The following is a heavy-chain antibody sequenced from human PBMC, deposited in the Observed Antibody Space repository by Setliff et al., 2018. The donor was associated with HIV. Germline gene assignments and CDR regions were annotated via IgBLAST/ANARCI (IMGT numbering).Heavy chain of an antibody. V-gene: IGHV3-73*01. CDR2: IKSKTNNYAT. J-gene: IGHJ4*02. CDR1: GFTFSGSA. Sequence: PGGSLRLSCAASGFTFSGSAMHWVRQASGKGLEWVGRIKSKTNNYATAYAASVKGRFTISRDDSKKTAYLQMNSLKTEDTAVYFCTRLRINDYWGQGTPVTVSS. CDR3: TRLRINDY.